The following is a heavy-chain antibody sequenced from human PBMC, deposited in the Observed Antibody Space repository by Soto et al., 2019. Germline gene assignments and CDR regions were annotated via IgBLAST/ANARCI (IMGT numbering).Heavy chain of an antibody. Sequence: EVQLVKSGGGLVQPGGSLSLSCAVSGFTFSSFWMHWFRQAPGEGLVWVSRINTDGSSTSYADSVKGRFTISRDNAKNTLYLQMNSLRVEDTAMYYCAKRGVDTFGLSYWGQGTLVTVSS. V-gene: IGHV3-74*01. CDR1: GFTFSSFW. D-gene: IGHD3-10*01. CDR2: INTDGSST. J-gene: IGHJ4*02. CDR3: AKRGVDTFGLSY.